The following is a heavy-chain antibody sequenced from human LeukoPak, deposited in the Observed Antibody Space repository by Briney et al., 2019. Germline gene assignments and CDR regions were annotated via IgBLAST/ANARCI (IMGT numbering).Heavy chain of an antibody. CDR2: ISYSGST. CDR1: GGSISSYY. D-gene: IGHD6-13*01. CDR3: ASNYLSNSWYYFDY. Sequence: PSGTLSLTCTVSGGSISSYYWSWIRQPPGKGLEWIGYISYSGSTNYNPSLKSRVTISVDTSKNQFSLRLNSVTGADTAVYYCASNYLSNSWYYFDYWGQGTLVTVSS. J-gene: IGHJ4*02. V-gene: IGHV4-59*01.